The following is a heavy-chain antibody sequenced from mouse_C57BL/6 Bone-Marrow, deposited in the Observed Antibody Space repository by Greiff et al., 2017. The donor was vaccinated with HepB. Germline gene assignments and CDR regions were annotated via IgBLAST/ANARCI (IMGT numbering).Heavy chain of an antibody. V-gene: IGHV1-54*01. D-gene: IGHD4-1*02. CDR3: ARTPNWVFDY. Sequence: QVQLQQSGAELVRPGTSVKVSCKASGYAFTNYLIEWVKQRPGQGLEWIGVINPGSGGTTYNEKFKGKATLTADKSSSTAYMQLSSLTSEDSAVYFCARTPNWVFDYWGQGTTLTVSS. CDR2: INPGSGGT. J-gene: IGHJ2*01. CDR1: GYAFTNYL.